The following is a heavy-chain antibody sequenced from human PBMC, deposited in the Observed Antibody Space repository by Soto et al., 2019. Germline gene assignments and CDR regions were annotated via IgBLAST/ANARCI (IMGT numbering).Heavy chain of an antibody. CDR3: ARHENAILAGLFGLDV. J-gene: IGHJ6*01. V-gene: IGHV5-51*01. CDR1: GYSFTKYW. D-gene: IGHD3-9*01. CDR2: IYPDDSDT. Sequence: EVQLEQSGAEVRKPGDSLKISCKASGYSFTKYWIGWLRQMPGKGLEWMGIIYPDDSDTKYSPSFQGQVSISADKSINTAYLQWSSLKASDTAIYYCARHENAILAGLFGLDVWGQGTTVTVSS.